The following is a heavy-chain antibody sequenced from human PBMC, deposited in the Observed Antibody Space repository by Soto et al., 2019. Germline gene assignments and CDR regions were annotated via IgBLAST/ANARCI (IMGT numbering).Heavy chain of an antibody. V-gene: IGHV4-34*01. CDR1: GGSFSGYY. CDR2: INHSGST. Sequence: SSETLSLTCAVYGGSFSGYYWSWIRQPPGKGLEWIGEINHSGSTNYNPSLKSRVTISVDTSKNQFSLKLSSVTAADTAGYYCASGFNSGDYDYWGQGTLVTVSS. CDR3: ASGFNSGDYDY. D-gene: IGHD4-17*01. J-gene: IGHJ4*02.